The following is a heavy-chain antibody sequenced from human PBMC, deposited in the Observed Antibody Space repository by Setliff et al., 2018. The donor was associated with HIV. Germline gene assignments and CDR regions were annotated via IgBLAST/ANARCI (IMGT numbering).Heavy chain of an antibody. J-gene: IGHJ6*03. CDR1: GSSFFTYW. V-gene: IGHV5-51*01. D-gene: IGHD6-13*01. CDR2: LYFGDSDP. CDR3: ARCPSNHMTEAGKKTIYYHYMDV. Sequence: GESLKISCKTSGSSFFTYWVGWVRQMPGKGLEWLGILYFGDSDPKYNQSFEGQVTISADKSIKTAFLQWSSLKTSDTALYYCARCPSNHMTEAGKKTIYYHYMDVWGKGTTVTVSS.